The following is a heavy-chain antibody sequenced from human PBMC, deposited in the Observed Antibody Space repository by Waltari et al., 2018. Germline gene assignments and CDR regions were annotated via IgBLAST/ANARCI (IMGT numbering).Heavy chain of an antibody. J-gene: IGHJ4*02. D-gene: IGHD4-17*01. V-gene: IGHV1-69*01. CDR1: GGTLSSYA. Sequence: QVQLVQSAAEVEKPGSAGKVAGKAFGGTLSSYARFRLRQAPGQGLEWMGGIIPIFGTANYAQKFQGRVTITADESTSTAYMELSSLRSEDTAVYYCARGLYGDYGADYWGQGTLVTVSS. CDR2: IIPIFGTA. CDR3: ARGLYGDYGADY.